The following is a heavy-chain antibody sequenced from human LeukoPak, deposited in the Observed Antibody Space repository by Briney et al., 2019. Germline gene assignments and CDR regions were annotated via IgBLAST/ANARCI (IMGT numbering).Heavy chain of an antibody. CDR1: GFTFTSSA. J-gene: IGHJ4*02. V-gene: IGHV1-58*02. CDR2: IVVGSGNT. CDR3: AASYSSSSSPGY. D-gene: IGHD6-6*01. Sequence: SVKVSCKASGFTFTSSAMQWVRQARGQRLEWIGWIVVGSGNTNYAHKFQERVTITRDMSTSTAYMELSSLRSEDTAVYYCAASYSSSSSPGYWGQGTLVTVSS.